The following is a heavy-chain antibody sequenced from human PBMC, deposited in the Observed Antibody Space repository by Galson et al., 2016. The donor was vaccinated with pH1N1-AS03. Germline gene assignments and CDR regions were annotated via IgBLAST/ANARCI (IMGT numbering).Heavy chain of an antibody. CDR1: GYTFSTYG. V-gene: IGHV1-18*04. D-gene: IGHD2-15*01. J-gene: IGHJ3*02. CDR2: SSGYDDDT. Sequence: SVKVSCKASGYTFSTYGVSWVRQAPGQGLEWMGWSSGYDDDTNYAQNLAGRVTMTTDKSTSTVYRELGSMRTNDTAVYYCARDRGFRPDTFAIWGQGTWVTVSS. CDR3: ARDRGFRPDTFAI.